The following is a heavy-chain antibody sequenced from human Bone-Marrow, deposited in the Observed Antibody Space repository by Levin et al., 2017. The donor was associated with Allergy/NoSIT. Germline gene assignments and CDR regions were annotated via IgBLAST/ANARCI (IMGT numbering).Heavy chain of an antibody. CDR1: GGSFSGYY. D-gene: IGHD3-16*01. V-gene: IGHV4-34*01. J-gene: IGHJ4*02. CDR3: ARQAGGW. CDR2: INHSGST. Sequence: SRTLSLTCAVYGGSFSGYYWSWIRQPPGKGLEWIGEINHSGSTNYNPSLKSRVTISVDTSKNQFSLKLSSVTAADTAVYYCARQAGGWWGQGTLVTVSS.